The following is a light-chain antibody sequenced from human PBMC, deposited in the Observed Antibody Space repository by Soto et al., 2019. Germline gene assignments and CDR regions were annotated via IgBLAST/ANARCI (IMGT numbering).Light chain of an antibody. CDR2: DAS. CDR1: QSIGDT. Sequence: EIVMTQSPATLSVSPGGRATLSCRASQSIGDTLAWYQQKPGQAPRLLIYDASSRATGIPDRFSGGGSGTDFTLTISRLEPEDFAVYYCQQFSSYPLTFGGGTKVDIK. CDR3: QQFSSYPLT. V-gene: IGKV3-20*01. J-gene: IGKJ4*01.